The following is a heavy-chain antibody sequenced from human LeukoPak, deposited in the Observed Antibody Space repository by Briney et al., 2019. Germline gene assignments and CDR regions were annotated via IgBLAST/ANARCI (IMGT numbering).Heavy chain of an antibody. CDR1: GFTFKNYG. CDR3: AKVRGYSSGWTDY. V-gene: IGHV3-30*02. CDR2: IWYDGTNK. Sequence: GGSLRLSCAASGFTFKNYGMHWVRQAPGEGLEWVAFIWYDGTNKDYADSVKGRFTISRDNSKSTLYLQMDSLTAEDTAVYYCAKVRGYSSGWTDYWGQGTLITVSS. J-gene: IGHJ4*02. D-gene: IGHD2-15*01.